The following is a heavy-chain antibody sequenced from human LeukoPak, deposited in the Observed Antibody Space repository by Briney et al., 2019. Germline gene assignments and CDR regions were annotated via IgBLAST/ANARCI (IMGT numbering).Heavy chain of an antibody. D-gene: IGHD2-15*01. Sequence: ASVKVSCKASGYTFTGYYMHWVRQAPGQGLEWMGRINPNSGGTNYAQKFQGRVTMTRDTSISTAYMELSRLRSDDTAVYYCARGGGYGYCSGGSCCPPDYWGQGTLVTVSS. V-gene: IGHV1-2*06. J-gene: IGHJ4*02. CDR1: GYTFTGYY. CDR3: ARGGGYGYCSGGSCCPPDY. CDR2: INPNSGGT.